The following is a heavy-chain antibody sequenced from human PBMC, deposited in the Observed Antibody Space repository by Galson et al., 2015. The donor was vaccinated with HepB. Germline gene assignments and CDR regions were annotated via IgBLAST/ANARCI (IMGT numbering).Heavy chain of an antibody. J-gene: IGHJ5*02. D-gene: IGHD3-22*01. CDR3: ARLGGYYYDSSPVIGYNWFDP. V-gene: IGHV5-10-1*01. CDR1: GYSFTSYW. CDR2: IDPSDSYT. Sequence: QSGAEVKKPGESLRISCKGSGYSFTSYWISWVRQMPGKGLEWMGRIDPSDSYTNYSPSFQGHVTISADKSISTAYLQWSSLKASDTAMYYCARLGGYYYDSSPVIGYNWFDPWGQGTLVTVSS.